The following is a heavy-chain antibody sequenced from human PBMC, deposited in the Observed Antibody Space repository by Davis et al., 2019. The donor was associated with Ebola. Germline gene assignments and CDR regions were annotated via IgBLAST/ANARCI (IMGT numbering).Heavy chain of an antibody. V-gene: IGHV3-48*01. CDR1: GFTFSSYS. CDR2: ISSSSSTI. D-gene: IGHD4-17*01. CDR3: AKDGDYRPFDY. J-gene: IGHJ4*02. Sequence: GESLKISCAASGFTFSSYSMNWVRQAPGKGLEWVSYISSSSSTIYYADSVKGRFTISRDNSKNTPYLQMNSLRAEDTAVYYCAKDGDYRPFDYWGQGTLVTVSS.